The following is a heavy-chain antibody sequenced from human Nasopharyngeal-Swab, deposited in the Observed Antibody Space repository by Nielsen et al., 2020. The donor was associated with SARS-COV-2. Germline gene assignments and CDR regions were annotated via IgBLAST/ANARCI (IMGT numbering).Heavy chain of an antibody. CDR1: GFTFSSYD. CDR2: IGTAGDT. Sequence: LSLTCAASGFTFSSYDMHWVRQATGKGLEWVSAIGTAGDTYYPGSVKGRFTISRENAKNSLYLQMNSLRAEDTAVYYCARADSGWFDPWGQGTLVTVSS. D-gene: IGHD3-10*01. V-gene: IGHV3-13*01. J-gene: IGHJ5*02. CDR3: ARADSGWFDP.